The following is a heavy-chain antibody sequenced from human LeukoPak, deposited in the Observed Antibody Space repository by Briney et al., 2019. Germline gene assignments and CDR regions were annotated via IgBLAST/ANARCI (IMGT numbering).Heavy chain of an antibody. J-gene: IGHJ4*02. CDR2: INPNSGGT. V-gene: IGHV1-2*02. D-gene: IGHD2-2*01. Sequence: GASVKVSCKASGYTFTGYYMHWVRQAPGQGLEWMGWINPNSGGTNYAQKFQGRVTMTRDTSISTAYMELSRLRSDDTAMYYCARDEDIVVVPAAIVYWGQGTLVTVSS. CDR3: ARDEDIVVVPAAIVY. CDR1: GYTFTGYY.